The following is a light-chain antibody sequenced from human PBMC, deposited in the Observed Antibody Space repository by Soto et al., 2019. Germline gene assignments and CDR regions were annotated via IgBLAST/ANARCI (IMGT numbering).Light chain of an antibody. CDR1: QDIRNT. CDR2: AAS. V-gene: IGKV1-6*01. Sequence: SFSPSGRLWGRVAISFRASQDIRNTLAWYQQKPGEAPKLLIFAASNLQSGVPSRFSGSGSVTDFTLAITGLQPEDFATYYCLQYYNFSWTFGQGTKVDIK. J-gene: IGKJ1*01. CDR3: LQYYNFSWT.